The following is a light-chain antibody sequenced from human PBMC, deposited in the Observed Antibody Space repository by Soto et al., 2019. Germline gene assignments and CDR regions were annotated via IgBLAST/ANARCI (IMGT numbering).Light chain of an antibody. CDR1: QSVSSK. Sequence: EIVMTQSPGAVSVSPVERATLSCRASQSVSSKLAWYQQKPGQAPRLLIYDASTRATGIPARFSGSGSGTEFTLTISSLLSEDFAVYSCQQYNNWPLTFGGGTKVDIK. CDR3: QQYNNWPLT. V-gene: IGKV3D-15*01. J-gene: IGKJ4*01. CDR2: DAS.